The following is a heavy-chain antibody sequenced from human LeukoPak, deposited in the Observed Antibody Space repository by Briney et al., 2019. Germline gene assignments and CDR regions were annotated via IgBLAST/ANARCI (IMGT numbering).Heavy chain of an antibody. J-gene: IGHJ6*03. V-gene: IGHV4-34*01. CDR1: GGSFSDDF. CDR2: INHSEST. Sequence: SETLSLTCAVSGGSFSDDFWIWIRQPPGKGLEWIGDINHSESTNYSPSLKSRVTISLDTSKNQFSLKLRSVTAADTAVYYCARGRGIWPYYYYYMDVWANGTTVTVSS. D-gene: IGHD6-13*01. CDR3: ARGRGIWPYYYYYMDV.